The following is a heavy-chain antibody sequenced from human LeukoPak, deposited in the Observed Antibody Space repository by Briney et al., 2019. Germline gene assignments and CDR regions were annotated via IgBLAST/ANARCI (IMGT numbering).Heavy chain of an antibody. J-gene: IGHJ4*02. D-gene: IGHD2-15*01. V-gene: IGHV4-34*01. CDR2: IYEGGTT. CDR1: GESLNSYY. Sequence: SETLSLTCAVYGESLNSYYWSWVRQPPGEGLEWIGEIYEGGTTEYIPSLKSRVTISMVPSKQQFSLSLSSVTAADTAVYYCARGAWATRLGSWGLGTPVIVSS. CDR3: ARGAWATRLGS.